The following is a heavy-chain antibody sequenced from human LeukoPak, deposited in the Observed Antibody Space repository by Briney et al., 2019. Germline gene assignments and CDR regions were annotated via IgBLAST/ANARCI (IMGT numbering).Heavy chain of an antibody. V-gene: IGHV4-61*01. CDR2: VYYSGST. CDR1: GGSFRSDSYY. CDR3: VREAATDYYDSSGYYRQTEVFDA. Sequence: PSETLSLTCTVSGGSFRSDSYYWSWIRQPPGTGLEWIGYVYYSGSTNYNPSLKSRVTISVDTSKNQFSLKLRSVTAADAAVYYCVREAATDYYDSSGYYRQTEVFDAWGQGTMVTVSS. D-gene: IGHD3-22*01. J-gene: IGHJ3*01.